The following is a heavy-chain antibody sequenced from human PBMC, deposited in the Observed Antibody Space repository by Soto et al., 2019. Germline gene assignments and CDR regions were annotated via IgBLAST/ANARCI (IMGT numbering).Heavy chain of an antibody. J-gene: IGHJ3*02. CDR1: GGSTSSYY. V-gene: IGHV4-4*07. D-gene: IGHD2-2*01. CDR3: ARGIVVVPGNAFDI. Sequence: PSETLSLTCTVSGGSTSSYYWSWIRQPAGKGLEWIGRIYTSGSTNYNPSLKSRVTMSVDTSKNQFSLKLSSVTAADTAVYYCARGIVVVPGNAFDIWGQGTMVTVSS. CDR2: IYTSGST.